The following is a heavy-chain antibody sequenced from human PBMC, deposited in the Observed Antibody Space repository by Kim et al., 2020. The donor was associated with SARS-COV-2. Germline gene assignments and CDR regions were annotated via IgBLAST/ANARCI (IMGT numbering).Heavy chain of an antibody. V-gene: IGHV6-1*01. D-gene: IGHD3-10*01. CDR3: AREGSGSYRPYNWFDP. Sequence: SQTLSLTCAISGDSVSSNSAAWNWIRQSPSRGLEWLGRTYYRSKWYDDYAVSVKSRITINPDTSKNQFSLQLNSVTPEDTAVYYCAREGSGSYRPYNWFDPWGQGTLVTVSS. CDR1: GDSVSSNSAA. J-gene: IGHJ5*02. CDR2: TYYRSKWYD.